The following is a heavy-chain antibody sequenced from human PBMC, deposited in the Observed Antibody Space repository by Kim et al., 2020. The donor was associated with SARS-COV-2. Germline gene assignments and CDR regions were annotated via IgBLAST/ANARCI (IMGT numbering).Heavy chain of an antibody. CDR3: AREAVAGSFDY. D-gene: IGHD6-19*01. CDR2: NT. Sequence: NTRYSPKFQGRVYITRDKSATTAYMELSGLVSEDTAVYYCAREAVAGSFDYWGQGTLVTVSS. J-gene: IGHJ4*02. V-gene: IGHV1-3*01.